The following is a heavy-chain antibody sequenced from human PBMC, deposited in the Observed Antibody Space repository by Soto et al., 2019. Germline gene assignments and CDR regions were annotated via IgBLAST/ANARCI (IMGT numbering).Heavy chain of an antibody. Sequence: QVQLQQSGPGLVKPSQTMSVTCTVSGGSISYEYYHWTWIRQSPGKGLEWIGYIHYSGSIIYNPSFKSRVTISVDTSKNQFSLQLSSVTAAETAVYFCAREDDGGDRDYYGLDVWGQGTTVTVSS. J-gene: IGHJ6*02. CDR3: AREDDGGDRDYYGLDV. CDR2: IHYSGSI. V-gene: IGHV4-30-4*08. CDR1: GGSISYEYYH. D-gene: IGHD2-21*02.